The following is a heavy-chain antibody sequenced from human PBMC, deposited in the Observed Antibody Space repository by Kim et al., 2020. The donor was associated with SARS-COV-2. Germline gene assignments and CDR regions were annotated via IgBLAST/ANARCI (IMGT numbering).Heavy chain of an antibody. V-gene: IGHV3-23*01. J-gene: IGHJ6*02. CDR3: AKGMSDEMGSPYYYYGMDV. CDR2: ISGSGGST. CDR1: GFTFSSYA. Sequence: GGSLRLSCAASGFTFSSYAMSWVRQAPGKGLEWVSAISGSGGSTYYADSVKGRFTISRDNSKNTLYLQMNSLRAEDTAVYYCAKGMSDEMGSPYYYYGMDVWGQGTTVTVSS. D-gene: IGHD3-10*01.